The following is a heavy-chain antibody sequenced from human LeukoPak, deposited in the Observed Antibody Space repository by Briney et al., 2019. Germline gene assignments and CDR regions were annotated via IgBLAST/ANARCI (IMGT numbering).Heavy chain of an antibody. CDR3: ARDKGAYSGPFDY. V-gene: IGHV1-69*13. J-gene: IGHJ4*02. D-gene: IGHD2-15*01. CDR1: GGTFSSYA. Sequence: SVKVSFKASGGTFSSYAISWVRQAPGQGLEWMGGIIPIFGTANYAQKFQGRVTITADESTSTAYMELSSLRSEDTAVYYCARDKGAYSGPFDYWGQGTLVTVSS. CDR2: IIPIFGTA.